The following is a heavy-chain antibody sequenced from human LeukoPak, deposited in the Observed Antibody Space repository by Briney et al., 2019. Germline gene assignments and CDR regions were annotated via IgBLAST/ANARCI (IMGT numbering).Heavy chain of an antibody. Sequence: SETLSLTCTVSGGSISTYYWSWIRQPPGKGLEWIGYIHYSGTTNYNPSLKNRVTISVDTSKNQFSLKLSSVTAADTAVYYCARQGDSSGFDYWGQGTLVTVSS. CDR1: GGSISTYY. D-gene: IGHD3-22*01. CDR3: ARQGDSSGFDY. CDR2: IHYSGTT. V-gene: IGHV4-59*08. J-gene: IGHJ4*02.